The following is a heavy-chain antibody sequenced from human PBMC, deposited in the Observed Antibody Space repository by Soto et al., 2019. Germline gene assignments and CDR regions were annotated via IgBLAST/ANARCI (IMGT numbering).Heavy chain of an antibody. Sequence: SVKVSCKASGGTFSSYAISWVRKAPGQGLEWMGGIIPIFGTANYAQKFQGRVTITADESTSTAYMELSSLRSEDTAVYYCARGDCTNGVCYPDYYYYGMDVWGQGTTVTVSS. V-gene: IGHV1-69*13. CDR1: GGTFSSYA. CDR3: ARGDCTNGVCYPDYYYYGMDV. J-gene: IGHJ6*02. D-gene: IGHD2-8*01. CDR2: IIPIFGTA.